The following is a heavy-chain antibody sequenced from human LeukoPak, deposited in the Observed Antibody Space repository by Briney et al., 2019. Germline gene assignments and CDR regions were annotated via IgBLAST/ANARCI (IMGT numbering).Heavy chain of an antibody. Sequence: SETLSLTCTVSGGSISSSSYYWGWIRQPPGKGLEWIGSIYYSGSTYYNPSLKSRVTISVDTSKNQFSLKLSSVTAADTAVYYCARRYSSGWYNYYYYYGMDVWGQGTTVTVSS. D-gene: IGHD6-19*01. J-gene: IGHJ6*02. CDR3: ARRYSSGWYNYYYYYGMDV. CDR2: IYYSGST. CDR1: GGSISSSSYY. V-gene: IGHV4-39*01.